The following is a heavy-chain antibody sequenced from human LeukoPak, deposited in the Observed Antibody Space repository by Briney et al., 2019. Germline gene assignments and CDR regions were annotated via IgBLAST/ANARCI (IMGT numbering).Heavy chain of an antibody. V-gene: IGHV3-23*01. CDR2: ISGSGGST. Sequence: PGGSLRLSCAASGFTFSSYAMSWVRQAPGKGLEWVSAISGSGGSTYYADSVKGRFTISRDNSKNTLYLQMNSLRAEDTAVYYCAKGCSSTSCSTADAFDIWGQGTMVTVSS. CDR3: AKGCSSTSCSTADAFDI. D-gene: IGHD2-2*01. J-gene: IGHJ3*02. CDR1: GFTFSSYA.